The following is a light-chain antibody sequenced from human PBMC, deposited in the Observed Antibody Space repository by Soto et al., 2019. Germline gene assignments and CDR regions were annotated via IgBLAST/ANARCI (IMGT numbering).Light chain of an antibody. CDR3: MQGTHWPYT. V-gene: IGKV2-30*01. CDR2: KVS. Sequence: DAVLTQCPLSLPVTLGQPATISCRSSQGLASREGNTYLNWFQQRPGQSPRRLIYKVSNRDSGVPDKFSGSGSGTDFTLKISRVEAEDVGVYYCMQGTHWPYTFGQGTKLEIK. CDR1: QGLASREGNTY. J-gene: IGKJ2*01.